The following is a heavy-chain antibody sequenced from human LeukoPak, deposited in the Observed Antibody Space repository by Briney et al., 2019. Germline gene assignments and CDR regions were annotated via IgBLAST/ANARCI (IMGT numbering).Heavy chain of an antibody. CDR3: AKGRRQWLVSPFDY. V-gene: IGHV3-20*04. J-gene: IGHJ4*02. Sequence: GGSLRLSCAASGFTFDDYGMSWVRQAPGKGLEWVSGINWSGGSTGYADSVKGRFTISRDNAKNSLYLQMNSLRAEDTAVYYCAKGRRQWLVSPFDYWGQGTLVTVSS. CDR1: GFTFDDYG. D-gene: IGHD6-19*01. CDR2: INWSGGST.